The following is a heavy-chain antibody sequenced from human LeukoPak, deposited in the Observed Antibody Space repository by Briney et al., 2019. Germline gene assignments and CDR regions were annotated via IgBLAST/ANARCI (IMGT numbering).Heavy chain of an antibody. V-gene: IGHV3-23*01. CDR1: GYAFSSQA. J-gene: IGHJ4*02. CDR3: AKDARRTSGWYFFDY. CDR2: ISDSGSII. Sequence: GGSLRLSCAASGYAFSSQAMGWVRQAPGKGLEWVSVISDSGSIIYYADSVKGRFTIPRDNSKNTLFLQMNSLRADDTAVYYCAKDARRTSGWYFFDYWGQGTLVTVSS. D-gene: IGHD6-19*01.